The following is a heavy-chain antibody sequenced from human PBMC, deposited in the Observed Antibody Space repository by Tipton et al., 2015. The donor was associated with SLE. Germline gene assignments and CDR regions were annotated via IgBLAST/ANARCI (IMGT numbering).Heavy chain of an antibody. CDR2: INQDGREK. D-gene: IGHD5-12*01. J-gene: IGHJ4*01. CDR3: VERGLRLR. Sequence: GSLRLSCAVSGLTFSNFWMSWVRQAPGKGLEWVANINQDGREKTYVDSVKGRFTISRDNAQNSLYLQMNSLRAEDTAVYYCVERGLRLRWGRGTLVTVSS. CDR1: GLTFSNFW. V-gene: IGHV3-7*01.